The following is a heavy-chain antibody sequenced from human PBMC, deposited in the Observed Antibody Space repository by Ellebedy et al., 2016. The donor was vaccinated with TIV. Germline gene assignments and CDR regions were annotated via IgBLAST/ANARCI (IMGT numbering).Heavy chain of an antibody. CDR3: ARCRSTPGDNWFDP. V-gene: IGHV4-59*08. CDR1: GGSISSYY. D-gene: IGHD2-15*01. J-gene: IGHJ5*02. CDR2: IYYSGST. Sequence: MPSETLSLTCTVSGGSISSYYWSWIRQPPGKGLEWIGYIYYSGSTNYNPSRKSRVTISVDTSKNQFSLKLSSVTAADTAVYYCARCRSTPGDNWFDPWGQGTLVTVSS.